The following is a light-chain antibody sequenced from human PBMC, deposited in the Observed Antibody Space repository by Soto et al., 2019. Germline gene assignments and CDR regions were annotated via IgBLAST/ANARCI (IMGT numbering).Light chain of an antibody. CDR3: QQYNNWLWT. CDR2: GAS. J-gene: IGKJ5*01. Sequence: EIVMTQSSAPPSVSPGERATPFCRASQSVSSNLAWYQQKPGQAPRLLIYGASTRATGIPARFSGSGSGTEFTLTISSLQSEDFAVYYCQQYNNWLWTFGQGTRLEI. V-gene: IGKV3-15*01. CDR1: QSVSSN.